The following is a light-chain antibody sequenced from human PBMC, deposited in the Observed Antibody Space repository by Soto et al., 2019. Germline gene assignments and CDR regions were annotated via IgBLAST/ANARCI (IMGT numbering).Light chain of an antibody. CDR2: GAS. J-gene: IGKJ1*01. CDR1: QSVADN. Sequence: EVVMTQSPATLSVSPGERVTLSCRSSQSVADNLAWFQQKPGQAPRLLIYGASTRATGIPARFSGSGSGTEFTLTISSLQSEDFGVYYCQQYNNWWTFGQGTKVDIK. CDR3: QQYNNWWT. V-gene: IGKV3-15*01.